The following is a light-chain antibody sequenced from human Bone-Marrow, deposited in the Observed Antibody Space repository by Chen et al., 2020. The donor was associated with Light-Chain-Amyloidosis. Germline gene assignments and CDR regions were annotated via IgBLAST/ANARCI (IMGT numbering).Light chain of an antibody. V-gene: IGLV3-21*02. Sequence: SYVLTQQSSVSVAPGQTATIACGGNNIGSTSVHWYQQTPGQAPLLVVYDDSDRPSGIPERFSGTNSGNTATLTISRVEDGDEADYYCQVWDRSSDRPVFGGGTKLTVL. J-gene: IGLJ3*02. CDR2: DDS. CDR1: NIGSTS. CDR3: QVWDRSSDRPV.